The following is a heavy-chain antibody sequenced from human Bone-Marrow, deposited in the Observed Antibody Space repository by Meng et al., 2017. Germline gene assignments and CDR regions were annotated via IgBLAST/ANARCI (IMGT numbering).Heavy chain of an antibody. CDR2: IYPGDSDT. D-gene: IGHD6-19*01. V-gene: IGHV5-51*01. Sequence: ESLKIPCAASGFTFSSYTMNWVRQAPGKGLEWMGIIYPGDSDTRYSPSFQGQVTISAEKSISTAYLQWSSLKASDTAMYYCARLNIGSGWTFDYWGQGTLVTVSS. J-gene: IGHJ4*02. CDR1: GFTFSSYT. CDR3: ARLNIGSGWTFDY.